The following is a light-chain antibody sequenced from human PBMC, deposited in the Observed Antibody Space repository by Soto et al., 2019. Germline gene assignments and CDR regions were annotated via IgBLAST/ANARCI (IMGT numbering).Light chain of an antibody. CDR1: QSITTF. CDR2: DAS. J-gene: IGKJ4*01. V-gene: IGKV1-5*01. CDR3: QQYSTYPLT. Sequence: DIQMTQSPSTPSASIGDRVTITCRASQSITTFLAWYQQKPGKAPQILIYDASKLEPGVPSRLSGGGSGTEFTLTISSLQPDDFATYYCQQYSTYPLTFGGGTRVEIK.